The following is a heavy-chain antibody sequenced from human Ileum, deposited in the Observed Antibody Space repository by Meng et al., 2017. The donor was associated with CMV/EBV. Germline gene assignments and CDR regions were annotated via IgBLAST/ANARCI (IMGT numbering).Heavy chain of an antibody. J-gene: IGHJ4*02. CDR2: SSHSGNT. Sequence: VQLNQWGAGLLKLSETRSLTCAVYSGSFSDFFWGWIRQPPGKGLEWIGESSHSGNTKYNPSLKSRVTISVDASKNQFSLNMRSVTAADTAVYYCARGRDFWWEMDYTGQGTLVTVSS. V-gene: IGHV4-34*01. CDR3: ARGRDFWWEMDY. CDR1: SGSFSDFF. D-gene: IGHD1-26*01.